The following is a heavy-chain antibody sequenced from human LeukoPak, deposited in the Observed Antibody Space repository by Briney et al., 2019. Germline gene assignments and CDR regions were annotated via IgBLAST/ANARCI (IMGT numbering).Heavy chain of an antibody. D-gene: IGHD3-22*01. CDR3: ARGPHERSGYPDD. Sequence: ASVKVSCKASGYTVTSYDINWVRQAPGQGLEWMGWISPYNGNTNYAQNFQGRVTLTTDTSTSTAYMELRSLRSDDTAVYYCARGPHERSGYPDDWGQGTLVTVSS. V-gene: IGHV1-18*01. J-gene: IGHJ4*02. CDR2: ISPYNGNT. CDR1: GYTVTSYD.